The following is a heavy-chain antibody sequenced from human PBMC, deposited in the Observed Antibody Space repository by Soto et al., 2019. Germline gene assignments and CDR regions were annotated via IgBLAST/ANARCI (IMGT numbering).Heavy chain of an antibody. CDR2: ISFAGNDK. Sequence: QVQLVESGGGVVQPGTSLRLSCAASGFTFSNYGMHWVRQAPGKGLQWVAVISFAGNDKYYADSVKGRFTISRDNAKKXLCLQRNSLKVEDTAVYYCARTSQVQWFDRSWFDPWGQGTLVTVSS. V-gene: IGHV3-30*03. J-gene: IGHJ5*02. D-gene: IGHD2-8*01. CDR1: GFTFSNYG. CDR3: ARTSQVQWFDRSWFDP.